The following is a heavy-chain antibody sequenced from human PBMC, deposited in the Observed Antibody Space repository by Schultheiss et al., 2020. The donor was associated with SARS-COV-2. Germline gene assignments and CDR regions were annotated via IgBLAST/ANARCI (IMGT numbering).Heavy chain of an antibody. CDR3: ARVLRTYYDILTGYSADAFDI. CDR2: INPNSGGT. V-gene: IGHV1-2*02. D-gene: IGHD3-9*01. Sequence: ASVKVSCKASGYTFTSYGISWVRQAPGQGLEWMGWINPNSGGTNYAQKFQGRVTMTRDTSISTAYMELSRLRSDDTAVYYCARVLRTYYDILTGYSADAFDIWGQGTMVTVSS. J-gene: IGHJ3*02. CDR1: GYTFTSYG.